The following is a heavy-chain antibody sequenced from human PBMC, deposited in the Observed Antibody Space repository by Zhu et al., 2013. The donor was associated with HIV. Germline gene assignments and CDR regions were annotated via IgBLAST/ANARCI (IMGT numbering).Heavy chain of an antibody. V-gene: IGHV1-18*04. J-gene: IGHJ6*03. CDR1: GFIFTSVG. CDR3: ARGRGDYTNSAGYYYYMDV. D-gene: IGHD4-4*01. Sequence: QLVQSGLELKKPGASVKISCKATGFIFTSVGYSWVRQAPGRGFEWMGWINPYNGVRVPAQRLQDRLTLAADTSTNTVYMELSSLRSDDTAVYFCARGRGDYTNSAGYYYYMDVWGKGTTVTVSS. CDR2: INPYNGVR.